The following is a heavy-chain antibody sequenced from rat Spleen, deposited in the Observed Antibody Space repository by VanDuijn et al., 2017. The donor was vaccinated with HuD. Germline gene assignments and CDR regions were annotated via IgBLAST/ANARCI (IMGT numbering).Heavy chain of an antibody. V-gene: IGHV2-41*01. J-gene: IGHJ4*01. CDR3: TRDQMDA. CDR1: GFSLTSYN. CDR2: IWTAGGT. Sequence: QVQLKESGPGLVQPSQTLSLTCTVAGFSLTSYNIHWVRQPPGKGLEWMGVIWTAGGTRYNSALKSRLSINRDTSKSQVFLKMNSLQTDDTAIYYCTRDQMDAWGQGASVTVSS.